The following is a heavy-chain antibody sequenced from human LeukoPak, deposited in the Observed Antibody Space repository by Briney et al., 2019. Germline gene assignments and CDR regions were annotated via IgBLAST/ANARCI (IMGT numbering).Heavy chain of an antibody. J-gene: IGHJ4*02. Sequence: GGSLRLSCEASGFNFANHAMSWVRQTPGKGPEWVSAISGGGDITYYAESVTGRFTISRDNSKDTLFLKMHSLRPGDTAVYYCVREDTPATANYWGQGTLVTISS. V-gene: IGHV3-23*01. CDR3: VREDTPATANY. D-gene: IGHD2-21*02. CDR2: ISGGGDIT. CDR1: GFNFANHA.